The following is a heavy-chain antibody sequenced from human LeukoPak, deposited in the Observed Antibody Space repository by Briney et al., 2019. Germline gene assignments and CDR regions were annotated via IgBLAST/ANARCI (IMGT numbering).Heavy chain of an antibody. CDR1: GGSISSVIYY. CDR3: ARGGYYGSGVDAFDI. Sequence: PSETRSLTCTVSGGSISSVIYYWTWIRQPPGKGLEWIGYIYHNGNTYYNVSLMSRVTISDDRSTNQFSLRLNSVTAADTAVYYCARGGYYGSGVDAFDIWGQGTMVTVSS. D-gene: IGHD3-10*01. CDR2: IYHNGNT. V-gene: IGHV4-30-2*01. J-gene: IGHJ3*02.